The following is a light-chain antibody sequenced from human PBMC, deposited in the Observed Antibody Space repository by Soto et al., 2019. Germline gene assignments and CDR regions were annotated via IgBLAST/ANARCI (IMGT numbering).Light chain of an antibody. J-gene: IGKJ2*01. V-gene: IGKV1-5*01. CDR2: DAS. Sequence: DIQMTPSPSTLSASVGDRVTITCRASQSISSWLAWYTQKPGKAPKLLIYDASSLESGVPSRVSGSGSGTDFTLTISSLQTNDFATYDCQQYNRYSYTFGQGTKLEIK. CDR3: QQYNRYSYT. CDR1: QSISSW.